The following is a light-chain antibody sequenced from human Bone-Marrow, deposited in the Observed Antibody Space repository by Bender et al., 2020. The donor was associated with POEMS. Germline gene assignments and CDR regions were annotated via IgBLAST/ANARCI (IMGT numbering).Light chain of an antibody. Sequence: QSALTQFASVSGSPGQSITISCTGTSSDVDGYNYVSWYQQHPDKAPRLMIYDVSNRPSGGSDRFSGSKSGNTASLTISGLQAEDEADYYCNAYTSSSGTFIFGTGTKVTVL. CDR1: SSDVDGYNY. V-gene: IGLV2-14*03. CDR2: DVS. CDR3: NAYTSSSGTFI. J-gene: IGLJ1*01.